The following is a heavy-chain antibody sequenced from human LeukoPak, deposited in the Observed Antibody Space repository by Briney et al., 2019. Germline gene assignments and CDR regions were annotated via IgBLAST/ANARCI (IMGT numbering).Heavy chain of an antibody. J-gene: IGHJ4*02. CDR1: GYTFPTYG. CDR2: ITTYNGNT. CDR3: AREDCTSTSCYGPDY. V-gene: IGHV1-18*01. Sequence: ASVRVSCKVSGYTFPTYGISWVRQAPGQGLEWMGWITTYNGNTKCAQKLQGRVTMTTDTSTSTAYMEVRSLRSDDTAVYYCAREDCTSTSCYGPDYWGQGTLVTVSS. D-gene: IGHD2-2*01.